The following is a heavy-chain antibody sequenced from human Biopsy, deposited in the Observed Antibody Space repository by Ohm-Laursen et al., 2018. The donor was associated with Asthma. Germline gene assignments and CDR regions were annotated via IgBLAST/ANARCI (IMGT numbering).Heavy chain of an antibody. J-gene: IGHJ6*02. V-gene: IGHV4/OR15-8*01. Sequence: SQTLSLTCIVSGGSIISSSWWSWVRQTPGKGLEWIGEIYHSGPTNYNPSLKSRVTISVDKSKNQFSLKLTSVTAADTAVYYCAKIYDRLVLYGMDVWGPGTTVTVSS. D-gene: IGHD6-19*01. CDR3: AKIYDRLVLYGMDV. CDR1: GGSIISSSW. CDR2: IYHSGPT.